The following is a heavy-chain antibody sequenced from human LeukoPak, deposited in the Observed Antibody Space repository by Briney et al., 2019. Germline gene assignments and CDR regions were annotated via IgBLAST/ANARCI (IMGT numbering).Heavy chain of an antibody. CDR1: GFTFSSYA. CDR2: ISGSGGST. D-gene: IGHD2-2*01. CDR3: AKDMIVRYQLLWGDAFDI. J-gene: IGHJ3*02. Sequence: GGSLRLSCAASGFTFSSYAVSWVRQAPGKGLEWVSAISGSGGSTYYADSVKGRFTISRDNSKNTLYLQMNSLRAEDTAVYYCAKDMIVRYQLLWGDAFDIWGQGTMVTVSS. V-gene: IGHV3-23*01.